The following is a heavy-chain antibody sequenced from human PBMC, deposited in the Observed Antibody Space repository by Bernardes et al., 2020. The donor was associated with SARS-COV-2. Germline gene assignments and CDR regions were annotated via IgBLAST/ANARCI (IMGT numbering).Heavy chain of an antibody. CDR3: ARGGTGTTYYYYYGMDV. Sequence: GGSLRLSCAASGFTFSSYDMHWVRQPTGKGLEWVSVIGIAGDTYYPGSVKGRFTISRENAKNSLYLQMNSLRAGDTAVYYCARGGTGTTYYYYYGMDVWGQGTTVTVSS. V-gene: IGHV3-13*01. CDR1: GFTFSSYD. J-gene: IGHJ6*02. D-gene: IGHD1-1*01. CDR2: IGIAGDT.